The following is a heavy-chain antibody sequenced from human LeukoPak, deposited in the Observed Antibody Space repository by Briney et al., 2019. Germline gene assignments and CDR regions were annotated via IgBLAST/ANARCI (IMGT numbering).Heavy chain of an antibody. CDR2: ISPGDSDT. CDR1: GYRFISYW. V-gene: IGHV5-51*01. Sequence: GESLKISCKSSGYRFISYWIGWVRQMPAKGLEWMGIISPGDSDTRYSPSFQAQVTISADKSISTAYLQWSSLKASDTAMYYCARRYCSAGSCLDYWGQGTLVTVSS. CDR3: ARRYCSAGSCLDY. J-gene: IGHJ4*02. D-gene: IGHD2-15*01.